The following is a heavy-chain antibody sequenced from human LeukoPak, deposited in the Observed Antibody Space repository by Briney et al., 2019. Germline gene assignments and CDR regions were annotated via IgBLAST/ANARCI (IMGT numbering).Heavy chain of an antibody. Sequence: QSGGSLRLSCAASGFIFSSYGMHWVRQAPGKGLESVAVIYYDGGNKYYADSVRGRFTISRDNYKNTLFLQMSSLRAEDTAVYYCARDTFYSSGVYGLDVWGQGTTVTVSS. J-gene: IGHJ6*02. CDR3: ARDTFYSSGVYGLDV. V-gene: IGHV3-33*01. D-gene: IGHD3-22*01. CDR2: IYYDGGNK. CDR1: GFIFSSYG.